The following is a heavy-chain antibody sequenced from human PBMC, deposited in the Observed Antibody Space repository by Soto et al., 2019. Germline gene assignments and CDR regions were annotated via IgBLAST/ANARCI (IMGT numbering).Heavy chain of an antibody. J-gene: IGHJ4*02. CDR2: ISAYNGNT. CDR3: ARDSLNYGDYGGFDY. D-gene: IGHD4-17*01. CDR1: GYTFTSYG. Sequence: QVPLVQSGAEVKKPGASVKVSCKASGYTFTSYGISWVRQAPGQGLEWMGWISAYNGNTNYAQKLQGRVTMTTDTSTSTAYMELRSLRSDDTAVYYCARDSLNYGDYGGFDYWGQGTLVTVSS. V-gene: IGHV1-18*01.